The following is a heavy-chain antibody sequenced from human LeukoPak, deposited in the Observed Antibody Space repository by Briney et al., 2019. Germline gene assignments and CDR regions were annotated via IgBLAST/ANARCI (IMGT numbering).Heavy chain of an antibody. Sequence: PSETLSLTCTVSGGSISSGSYYWSWIRQPAGKGLEWIGRIYTSGSTNYNPSLKSRVTISVDTSKNQFSLKLSSVTAADTAVYYCARERYMGGSGYYSDLFFDYWGQGTLVTVSS. D-gene: IGHD3-22*01. CDR1: GGSISSGSYY. CDR3: ARERYMGGSGYYSDLFFDY. V-gene: IGHV4-61*02. J-gene: IGHJ4*02. CDR2: IYTSGST.